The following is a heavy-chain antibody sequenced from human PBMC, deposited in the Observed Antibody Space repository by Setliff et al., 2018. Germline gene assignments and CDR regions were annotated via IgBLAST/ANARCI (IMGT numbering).Heavy chain of an antibody. Sequence: PGGSLRLSCAASGFIVSDKHMTWLRQAPGKGLEWVSSISSSSSYIYEADSVRGRFTISRDNAKTSLYLQMNSLRAEDTAIYYCARDIRGILSLHDFDSWGQGTLVTVSS. CDR2: ISSSSSYI. V-gene: IGHV3-21*01. CDR1: GFIVSDKH. CDR3: ARDIRGILSLHDFDS. J-gene: IGHJ4*02. D-gene: IGHD2-15*01.